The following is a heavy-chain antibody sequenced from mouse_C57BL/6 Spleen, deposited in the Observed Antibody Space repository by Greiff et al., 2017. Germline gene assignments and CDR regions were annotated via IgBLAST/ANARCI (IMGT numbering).Heavy chain of an antibody. D-gene: IGHD2-3*01. V-gene: IGHV1-50*01. Sequence: QVQLQQPGAELVKPGASVKLSCKASGYTFTSYWLQWVKQRPGQGLEWIGELDPSDRYTNSNQKFKGKATLPVDTSSSPAYMQLSSLTTEDSAVYYCARGANDGYYFYYAMDYWGQGTSVTVSS. CDR3: ARGANDGYYFYYAMDY. CDR1: GYTFTSYW. J-gene: IGHJ4*01. CDR2: LDPSDRYT.